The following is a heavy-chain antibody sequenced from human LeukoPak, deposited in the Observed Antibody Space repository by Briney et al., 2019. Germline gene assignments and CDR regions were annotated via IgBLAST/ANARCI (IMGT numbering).Heavy chain of an antibody. J-gene: IGHJ4*02. CDR2: ISGSGGST. D-gene: IGHD3-10*01. Sequence: PGGSLRLSCAASGFTFSSYAMSWVRQAPGKGLEWVSAISGSGGSTYYADSVKGRFTISRDNSKNTLYLQMNSLRAEDTAVYYCASDMYSITMVRGVITDYWGQGTLVTVSS. CDR3: ASDMYSITMVRGVITDY. V-gene: IGHV3-23*01. CDR1: GFTFSSYA.